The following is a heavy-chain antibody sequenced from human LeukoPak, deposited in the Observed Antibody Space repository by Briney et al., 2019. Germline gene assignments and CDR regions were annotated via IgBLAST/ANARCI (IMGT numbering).Heavy chain of an antibody. J-gene: IGHJ5*02. CDR1: GFTFSSYS. D-gene: IGHD1-20*01. CDR3: ARVGITGTNWFDP. CDR2: ISSSSSYI. Sequence: GGSLRLSCAASGFTFSSYSMNWVRQAPGKGLEWVSSISSSSSYIYYADSVKGRFTISRDNAKNSLYLQMNSLRDEDTAVYYCARVGITGTNWFDPWGQGTLVTVSS. V-gene: IGHV3-21*01.